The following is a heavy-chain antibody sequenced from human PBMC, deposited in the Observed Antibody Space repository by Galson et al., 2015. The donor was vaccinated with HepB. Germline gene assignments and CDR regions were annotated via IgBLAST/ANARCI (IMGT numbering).Heavy chain of an antibody. Sequence: SLRLSCAASGFTFSSYAMSWVRQAPGKGLEWVSGISGTGGTTYYADSVKGRFTISRDNSKDVLYLQINSLRAEDRALYYCAKENPDTVVVPAWGVSFDSWGQGALVTVSS. CDR3: AKENPDTVVVPAWGVSFDS. D-gene: IGHD2-2*01. CDR1: GFTFSSYA. V-gene: IGHV3-23*01. CDR2: ISGTGGTT. J-gene: IGHJ4*02.